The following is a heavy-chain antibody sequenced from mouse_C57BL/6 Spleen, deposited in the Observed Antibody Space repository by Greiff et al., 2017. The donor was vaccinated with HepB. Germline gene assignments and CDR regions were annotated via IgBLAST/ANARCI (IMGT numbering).Heavy chain of an antibody. V-gene: IGHV1-69*01. Sequence: QVQLQQPGAELVMPGASVKLSCKASGYTFTSYWMHWVKQRPGQGLEWIGEIDPSDSYTNYNQKFKGKSTLTVDKSSSTAYMQLSSLTSEDSAVYYCARIYYGSSYFDDWGQGTTLTVSS. CDR2: IDPSDSYT. CDR3: ARIYYGSSYFDD. D-gene: IGHD1-1*01. CDR1: GYTFTSYW. J-gene: IGHJ2*01.